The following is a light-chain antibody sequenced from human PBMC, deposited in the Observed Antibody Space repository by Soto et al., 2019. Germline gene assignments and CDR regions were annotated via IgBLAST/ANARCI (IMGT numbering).Light chain of an antibody. CDR1: QSINND. V-gene: IGKV3-20*01. J-gene: IGKJ4*01. Sequence: EIVMTQSPDTLSLSPGERATLSCRASQSINNDLAWYQHKPGQAPRLLIYGASSRATGIPDRFSGGGSGTDFTLTISRLEPEDFAVYYCQQFSSYPLTFGGGTKVDIK. CDR2: GAS. CDR3: QQFSSYPLT.